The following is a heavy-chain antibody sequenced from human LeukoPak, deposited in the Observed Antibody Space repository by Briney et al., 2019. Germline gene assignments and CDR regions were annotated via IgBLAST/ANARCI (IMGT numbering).Heavy chain of an antibody. CDR2: IGYDGSNK. CDR3: ATDGGSGFYVNDAFHI. CDR1: GFTFSSYG. V-gene: IGHV3-30*02. Sequence: GGSLRLSCAAAGFTFSSYGMHWVRQAPGKGLEWMTFIGYDGSNKFYADSVKGRFTISRDNSKNTLYLEMNSLRAEDTAVYYCATDGGSGFYVNDAFHIWGQGTMVTVSS. D-gene: IGHD3-22*01. J-gene: IGHJ3*02.